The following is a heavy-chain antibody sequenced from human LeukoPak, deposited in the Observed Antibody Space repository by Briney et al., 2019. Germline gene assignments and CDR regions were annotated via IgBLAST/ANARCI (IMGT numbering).Heavy chain of an antibody. Sequence: PSETLSLTCAVYGGSFSGYYWSWIRQTPGKGLEWIGEINHSGSTNYNPSLKSRVTISVDTSKNQFSLKLSSVTAADTAVYYCARKPYYYDSSGYSGGFDYWGQGTLVTVSS. CDR3: ARKPYYYDSSGYSGGFDY. V-gene: IGHV4-34*01. J-gene: IGHJ4*02. D-gene: IGHD3-22*01. CDR1: GGSFSGYY. CDR2: INHSGST.